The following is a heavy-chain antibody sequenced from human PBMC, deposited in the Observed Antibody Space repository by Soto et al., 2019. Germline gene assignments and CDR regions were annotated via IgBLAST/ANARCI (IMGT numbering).Heavy chain of an antibody. CDR2: ISSSSIYI. J-gene: IGHJ5*02. Sequence: GGSLRSAFAASGFTFSSYSMNWVRQAPGKVLEWVSSISSSSIYIYYAYSVKGRFTISRDNAQNSLYLQMSSLRAEDTAMYYCARDRGYGDDVLWFKPWGQGTLVTDST. D-gene: IGHD4-17*01. V-gene: IGHV3-21*01. CDR1: GFTFSSYS. CDR3: ARDRGYGDDVLWFKP.